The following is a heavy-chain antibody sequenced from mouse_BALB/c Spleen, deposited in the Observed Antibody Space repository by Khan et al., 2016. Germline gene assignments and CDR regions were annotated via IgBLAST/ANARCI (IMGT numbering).Heavy chain of an antibody. Sequence: QVQLQQSGAELARPGASVKLSCKASGSTFTSYWMQWVKQRPGQGLEWIGAIYPGDGDTRYTQKFKGKATLTADKYSSTAYMQLSSLASEDSAVXYSASPGHVYQLDYWGQGTTLTVSS. D-gene: IGHD3-1*01. CDR3: ASPGHVYQLDY. CDR2: IYPGDGDT. J-gene: IGHJ2*01. V-gene: IGHV1-87*01. CDR1: GSTFTSYW.